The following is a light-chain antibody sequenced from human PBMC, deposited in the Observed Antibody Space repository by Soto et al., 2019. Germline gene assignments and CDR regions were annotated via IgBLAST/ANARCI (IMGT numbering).Light chain of an antibody. CDR1: QSVSSSY. CDR2: GAS. Sequence: ENVLTQSPGTLSLSPGERATLSCTASQSVSSSYLAWYQQKPGQAPRLLIYGASSRATGIPDRFSGSGSGTDFTLTISRLEPEDFAVYYCQQYGSSPRITFGQGTRLEIK. J-gene: IGKJ5*01. V-gene: IGKV3-20*01. CDR3: QQYGSSPRIT.